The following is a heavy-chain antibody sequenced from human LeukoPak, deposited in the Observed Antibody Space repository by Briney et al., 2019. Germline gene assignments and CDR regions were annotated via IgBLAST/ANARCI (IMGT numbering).Heavy chain of an antibody. CDR2: IKIDGGEK. CDR3: AREWLMVRGVRDC. CDR1: GFTFSSYW. V-gene: IGHV3-7*03. Sequence: GGSLRLSCAASGFTFSSYWMSWVRQAPGKGLEWVANIKIDGGEKYYADDVQGRFTISRDKAKNSMYLQMSSLRAEDTAVYYCAREWLMVRGVRDCWGQGTLVTVSS. J-gene: IGHJ4*02. D-gene: IGHD3-10*01.